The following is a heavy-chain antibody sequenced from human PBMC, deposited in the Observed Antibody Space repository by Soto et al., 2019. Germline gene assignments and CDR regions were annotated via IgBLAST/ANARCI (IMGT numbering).Heavy chain of an antibody. CDR3: AVYGYGVSAAAY. Sequence: GGSLRLSCAGSVLTFRDDWLSWVRPGPGKGLEWVANINQDGSERYYVDSVRGRFTRSRDKVENSLYLHLHSLRPEDTAVYYCAVYGYGVSAAAYWGQGTLVTVSS. CDR1: VLTFRDDW. J-gene: IGHJ4*02. V-gene: IGHV3-7*03. D-gene: IGHD4-17*01. CDR2: INQDGSER.